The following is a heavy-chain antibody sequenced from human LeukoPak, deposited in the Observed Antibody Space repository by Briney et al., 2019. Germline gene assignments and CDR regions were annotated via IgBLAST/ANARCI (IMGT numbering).Heavy chain of an antibody. Sequence: SETLSLTCSVSGGSISSLYWSWIRQPPGKGLEWIGYIYYTGSTNYNPSLKSRVTMFVDMSKNQFSLRLSSVTAADTAVYYCARHRAYSSSSPFDYWGQGTLVTVTS. V-gene: IGHV4-59*08. CDR1: GGSISSLY. D-gene: IGHD6-6*01. J-gene: IGHJ4*02. CDR2: IYYTGST. CDR3: ARHRAYSSSSPFDY.